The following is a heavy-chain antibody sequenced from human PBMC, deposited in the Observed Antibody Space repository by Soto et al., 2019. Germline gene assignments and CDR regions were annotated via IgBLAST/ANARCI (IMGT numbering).Heavy chain of an antibody. D-gene: IGHD2-21*02. CDR2: INHSGST. CDR3: ARGGHCGGDCYSRFDY. V-gene: IGHV4-34*01. J-gene: IGHJ4*02. Sequence: QVQLQQWGAGLLKPSETLSLTCAVYGGSFSGYYWSWIRQPPGKGLEWIGEINHSGSTNYNPSLKSRVTISVDTSKNQFSLKLSSVTAADTAVYYCARGGHCGGDCYSRFDYWGQGTLVTVSS. CDR1: GGSFSGYY.